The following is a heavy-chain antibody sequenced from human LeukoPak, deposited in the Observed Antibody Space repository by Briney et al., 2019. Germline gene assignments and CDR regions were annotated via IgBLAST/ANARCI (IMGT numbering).Heavy chain of an antibody. Sequence: GGSLRLSCEAAGFTFRSYAMHWVRQAPDKGLEWIAVISFNENDKYYTDPVKGRFTLSRDNSKNSVFLQMNGLRPEDTAVYYCVLLNSRGNSGDFWGQGTLVTVSS. D-gene: IGHD4-23*01. CDR1: GFTFRSYA. CDR3: VLLNSRGNSGDF. J-gene: IGHJ4*02. V-gene: IGHV3-30*10. CDR2: ISFNENDK.